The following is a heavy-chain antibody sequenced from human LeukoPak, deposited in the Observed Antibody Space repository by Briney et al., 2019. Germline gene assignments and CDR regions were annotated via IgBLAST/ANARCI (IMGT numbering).Heavy chain of an antibody. CDR2: IIPIFGTA. J-gene: IGHJ4*02. Sequence: SVKVSCKASGGTFSSYAISWVRQAPGQGLEWMGGIIPIFGTANYAQEFQGRVTITADESTSTAYMELSSLRSEDTAVYYCARGATILVPHFDYWGQGTLVTVSS. CDR1: GGTFSSYA. CDR3: ARGATILVPHFDY. V-gene: IGHV1-69*13. D-gene: IGHD2-8*01.